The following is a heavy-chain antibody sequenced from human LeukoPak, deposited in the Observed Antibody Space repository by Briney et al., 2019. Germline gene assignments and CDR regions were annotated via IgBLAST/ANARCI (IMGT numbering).Heavy chain of an antibody. CDR1: GGSISSYY. V-gene: IGHV4-59*08. Sequence: PSETLSLTCTVSGGSISSYYWSWIRQPPGKGREWIGYIYYSGSTNYNPSLKSRVTISVDTSKNQFSLKLSAVTAADTAVYYCARQIVAGTSIDYWGQGTLVTVSS. J-gene: IGHJ4*02. D-gene: IGHD5-12*01. CDR3: ARQIVAGTSIDY. CDR2: IYYSGST.